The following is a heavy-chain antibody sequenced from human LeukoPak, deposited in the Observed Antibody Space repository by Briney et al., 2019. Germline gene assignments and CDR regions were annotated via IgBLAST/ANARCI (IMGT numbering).Heavy chain of an antibody. CDR1: GGSFSGYY. Sequence: SETLSLTCAVYGGSFSGYYWSRIRQPPGKGLEWIGEINHSGSTNYNPSLKSRVTISVDTSKNQFSLKLSSVTAADTAVYYCARGAKGIAARRGHNWFDPWGQGTLVTVSS. CDR2: INHSGST. J-gene: IGHJ5*02. V-gene: IGHV4-34*01. D-gene: IGHD6-6*01. CDR3: ARGAKGIAARRGHNWFDP.